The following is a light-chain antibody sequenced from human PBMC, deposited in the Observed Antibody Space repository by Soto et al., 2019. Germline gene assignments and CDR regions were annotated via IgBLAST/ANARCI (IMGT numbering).Light chain of an antibody. CDR1: SSNLGAGYD. Sequence: QSVLRQPPSVSGAPGQRVTISCTGSSSNLGAGYDVQWYQQLPGTAPKLLIYGNYNRPSGVPDRFSGSKSGTSASLAITGLQAEDEADYYCQSYENSRTGFYVFGTGTKLTV. V-gene: IGLV1-40*01. CDR3: QSYENSRTGFYV. J-gene: IGLJ1*01. CDR2: GNY.